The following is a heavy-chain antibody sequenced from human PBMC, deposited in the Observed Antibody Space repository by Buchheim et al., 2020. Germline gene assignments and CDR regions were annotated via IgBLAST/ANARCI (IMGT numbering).Heavy chain of an antibody. CDR2: MNPNSGNT. V-gene: IGHV1-8*01. CDR3: ARTTGYSSSWYAPLYYYYYGMDV. D-gene: IGHD6-13*01. J-gene: IGHJ6*02. Sequence: QVQLVQSGAEVKKPGASVKVSCKASGYTFTSYDINWVRQATGQGLEWMGWMNPNSGNTGYAQKVQGRVTMTRNTSISTAYMELSSLRSEDTAVYYCARTTGYSSSWYAPLYYYYYGMDVWGQGTT. CDR1: GYTFTSYD.